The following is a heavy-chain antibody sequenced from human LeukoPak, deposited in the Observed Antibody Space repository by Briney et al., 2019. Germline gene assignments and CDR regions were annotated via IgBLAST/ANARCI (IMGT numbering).Heavy chain of an antibody. CDR1: GGSVSSYY. CDR2: IYTSGST. Sequence: SETLSLTCSVSGGSVSSYYWSWIRQPAGKGLEWIGRIYTSGSTNYNPSLKSRVTMSVDTSKNQFSLKLSSVTAADTAVYYCARGSPHITIFGVAGGWFDPWGQGTLVTVSS. CDR3: ARGSPHITIFGVAGGWFDP. V-gene: IGHV4-4*07. D-gene: IGHD3-3*01. J-gene: IGHJ5*02.